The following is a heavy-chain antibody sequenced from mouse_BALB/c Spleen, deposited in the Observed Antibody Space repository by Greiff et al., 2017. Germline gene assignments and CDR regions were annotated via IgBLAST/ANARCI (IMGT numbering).Heavy chain of an antibody. V-gene: IGHV14-3*02. D-gene: IGHD2-14*01. J-gene: IGHJ3*01. CDR2: IDPANGNT. CDR3: ASDGYGNDLAY. CDR1: GFNIKDTY. Sequence: VQLQQSGAELVKPGASVKLSCTASGFNIKDTYMHWVKQRPEQGLEWIGRIDPANGNTKYDPKFQGKATITADTSSNTAYLQLSSLTSEDTAVYYCASDGYGNDLAYWGQGTPVTVSA.